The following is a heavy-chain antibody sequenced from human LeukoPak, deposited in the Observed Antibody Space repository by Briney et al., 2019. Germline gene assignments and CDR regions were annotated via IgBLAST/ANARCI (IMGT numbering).Heavy chain of an antibody. V-gene: IGHV1-24*01. CDR3: ATHPSFYGSGSYYDY. J-gene: IGHJ4*02. Sequence: ASVKVSCKASGYTLTSYGISWVRQAPGQGLEWMGGFDPEDGETIYAQKFQGRVTMTEDTSTDTAYMELSSLRSEDTAVYYCATHPSFYGSGSYYDYWGQGTLVTVSS. CDR1: GYTLTSYG. D-gene: IGHD3-10*01. CDR2: FDPEDGET.